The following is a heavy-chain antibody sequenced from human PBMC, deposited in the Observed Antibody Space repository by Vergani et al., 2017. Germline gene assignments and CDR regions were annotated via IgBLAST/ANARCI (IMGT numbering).Heavy chain of an antibody. J-gene: IGHJ4*02. CDR1: GGTFSSYA. CDR2: IIPILGIA. D-gene: IGHD3-16*02. CDR3: ARNPAWEGSYRLSTAFDY. Sequence: QVQLVQSGAEVKKPGSSVKVSCKASGGTFSSYAISWVRQAPGQGLEWMGRIIPILGIANYAQKFQGRVTITADKSTSTAYMELSSLRSEDTAVYYCARNPAWEGSYRLSTAFDYWGQGTLVTVSS. V-gene: IGHV1-69*04.